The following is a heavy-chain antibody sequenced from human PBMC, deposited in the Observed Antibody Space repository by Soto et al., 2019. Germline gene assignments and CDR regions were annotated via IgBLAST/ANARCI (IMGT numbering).Heavy chain of an antibody. CDR1: DYSISSGYH. D-gene: IGHD2-15*01. CDR2: VHYSGNT. J-gene: IGHJ5*02. Sequence: EPLSLTCTVYDYSISSGYHWAWIRQPPGKGLEWLGSVHYSGNTYYNPSLKSRLTISVDESKNQFSLNLSSVTAADTAVYYCARQDRVVAEGRWFDPWGQGTLVTVSS. V-gene: IGHV4-38-2*02. CDR3: ARQDRVVAEGRWFDP.